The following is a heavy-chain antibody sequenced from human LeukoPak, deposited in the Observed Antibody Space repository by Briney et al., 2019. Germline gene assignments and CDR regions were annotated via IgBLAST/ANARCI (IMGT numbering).Heavy chain of an antibody. D-gene: IGHD4-11*01. J-gene: IGHJ4*02. V-gene: IGHV4-30-4*01. Sequence: SETLSLTCTVSGGSISSGDYYWSWIRQPPGKGLEWIGYIYYSGSTYYNPSLKSRVTISVDTSKNQFSLKLSSVTAADTAVYYCARADYSDYVIDYWGQGTLVTVSS. CDR2: IYYSGST. CDR1: GGSISSGDYY. CDR3: ARADYSDYVIDY.